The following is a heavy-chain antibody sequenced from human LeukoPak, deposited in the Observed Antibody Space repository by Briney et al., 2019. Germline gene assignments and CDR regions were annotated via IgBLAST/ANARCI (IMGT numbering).Heavy chain of an antibody. Sequence: SQTLSLTCTVSGGSISSGGYYWRWIRQHPGKGLEWIGYIYYSGSTYYNPSLKSRVTISVDTSKNQFSLKLSSVTAADTAVYYCARDRPWGTSDSYGMDVWGQGTTVTVSS. CDR3: ARDRPWGTSDSYGMDV. V-gene: IGHV4-31*03. D-gene: IGHD1-1*01. CDR2: IYYSGST. J-gene: IGHJ6*02. CDR1: GGSISSGGYY.